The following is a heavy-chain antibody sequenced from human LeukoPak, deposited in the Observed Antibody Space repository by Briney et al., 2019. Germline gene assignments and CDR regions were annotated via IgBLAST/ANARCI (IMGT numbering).Heavy chain of an antibody. J-gene: IGHJ4*02. V-gene: IGHV3-23*01. CDR3: AKARGSSVYEQFDY. Sequence: GGSLRLSCAASGFAFSTYAMTWVRQAPEKGLQWVSTISTSGRATYYAGSVEGRFTISRDNSKNTLYLQMNSLRADDTAVYYCAKARGSSVYEQFDYWGQGTQVTVSP. CDR1: GFAFSTYA. D-gene: IGHD5/OR15-5a*01. CDR2: ISTSGRAT.